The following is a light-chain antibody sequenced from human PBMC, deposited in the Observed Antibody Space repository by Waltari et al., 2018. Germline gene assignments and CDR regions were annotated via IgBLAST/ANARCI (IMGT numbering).Light chain of an antibody. CDR3: CSFATNSIVI. CDR2: EVN. CDR1: GSDVGSYNL. V-gene: IGLV2-23*02. J-gene: IGLJ2*01. Sequence: QSALTQPASVSGSPGQSITISCSGTGSDVGSYNLVYWYQQHPGKAPNLIIYEVNMRPSGVSDRFSGSKSGVTASLTISGLQAEDEAVYFCCSFATNSIVIFGGGTKLTVL.